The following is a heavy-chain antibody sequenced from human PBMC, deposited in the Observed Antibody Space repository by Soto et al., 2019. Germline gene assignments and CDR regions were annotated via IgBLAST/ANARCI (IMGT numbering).Heavy chain of an antibody. CDR3: ARDDPLVHTLDDAFDI. V-gene: IGHV3-48*01. CDR2: ISSSSINI. CDR1: GFTFSNYA. J-gene: IGHJ3*02. Sequence: GGSLRLSCAASGFTFSNYAMSWVRQAPGKGLECFSYISSSSINIYYVGSVKGRFTISRDNSKNSLYLQMNSLRAEDMVVYYCARDDPLVHTLDDAFDIWGQGTMVTVSS. D-gene: IGHD3-16*01.